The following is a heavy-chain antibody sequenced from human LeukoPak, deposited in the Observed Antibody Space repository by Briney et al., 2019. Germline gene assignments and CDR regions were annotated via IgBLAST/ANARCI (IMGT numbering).Heavy chain of an antibody. Sequence: ASVKVSCKASGYTFTSYYMHWVRQAPGQGLGWRGIINPSGGSTSYAQKFQGRVTMTRDTSTSTVYMELSSLRSEDTAVYYCARACGGDCYSSDAFDIWGQGTMVTVSS. CDR1: GYTFTSYY. V-gene: IGHV1-46*01. D-gene: IGHD2-21*02. J-gene: IGHJ3*02. CDR3: ARACGGDCYSSDAFDI. CDR2: INPSGGST.